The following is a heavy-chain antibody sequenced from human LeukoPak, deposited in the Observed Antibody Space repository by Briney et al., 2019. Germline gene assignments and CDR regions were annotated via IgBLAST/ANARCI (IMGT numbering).Heavy chain of an antibody. Sequence: GGSLRLSCVGSGFTSIAYALTWARQAPGKGLEWVSAVSGSGGATHYADSVRGRFTISRDNSRDTLYLQMNSLRAEDTALYYCAKKGRMIVAVERETDPFDIWGQGTMVTVSS. V-gene: IGHV3-23*01. D-gene: IGHD3-22*01. CDR3: AKKGRMIVAVERETDPFDI. CDR1: GFTSIAYA. CDR2: VSGSGGAT. J-gene: IGHJ3*02.